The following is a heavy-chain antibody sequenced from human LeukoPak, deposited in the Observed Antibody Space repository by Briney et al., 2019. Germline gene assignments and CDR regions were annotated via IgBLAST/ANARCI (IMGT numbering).Heavy chain of an antibody. CDR2: INPNSGGT. D-gene: IGHD3-22*01. Sequence: GSVKVSCKTSGYTFTGYYMHWVRQAPGQGLEWMGWINPNSGGTNYAQRFQGRVTMTRDTSMSTAYMELSRLRSDDSAVYYCARYFYDSSGSSSDAFDIWGQGTMVTVSS. V-gene: IGHV1-2*02. CDR3: ARYFYDSSGSSSDAFDI. CDR1: GYTFTGYY. J-gene: IGHJ3*02.